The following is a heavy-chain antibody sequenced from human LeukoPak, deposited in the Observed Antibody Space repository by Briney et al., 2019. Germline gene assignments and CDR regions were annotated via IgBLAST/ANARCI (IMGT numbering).Heavy chain of an antibody. CDR2: IYYSGST. CDR3: ARVGEDVVAATGGAFDI. Sequence: PSETLSLTCTVSGGSISSGGYYWSWIRQHPGKGLEWIGYIYYSGSTYYNPSLKSRVTISVDTSKNQFSLKLSSVTAADTAVYYCARVGEDVVAATGGAFDIWGQGTMVTVSS. J-gene: IGHJ3*02. D-gene: IGHD2-15*01. V-gene: IGHV4-31*03. CDR1: GGSISSGGYY.